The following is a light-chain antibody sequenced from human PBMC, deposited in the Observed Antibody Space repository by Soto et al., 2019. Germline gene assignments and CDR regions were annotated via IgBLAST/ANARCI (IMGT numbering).Light chain of an antibody. Sequence: DVVMTQSPLSLPVTLGQPASISCRSSQSLVYSDGNTYLNWFQQRPGQSPRRLIYKVSNRDSGVPDIFSGSGSGTDFTLKISSLEPEDFAVYYCQQRSNWPTFGQGTRLEIK. CDR2: KVS. CDR3: QQRSNWPT. J-gene: IGKJ5*01. CDR1: QSLVYSDGNTY. V-gene: IGKV2-30*01.